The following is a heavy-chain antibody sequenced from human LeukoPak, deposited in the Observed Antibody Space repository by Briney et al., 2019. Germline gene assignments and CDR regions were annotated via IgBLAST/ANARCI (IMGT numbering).Heavy chain of an antibody. CDR1: GYTFTSYG. J-gene: IGHJ6*02. V-gene: IGHV1-18*01. Sequence: GASVKVSCKASGYTFTSYGISWVRQAPGQGLERMGWISAYNGNTNYAQKLQGRVTMTTDTSTSTAYMELRSLRSDDTAVYYCARGYGGYALAYYYYGMDVWGQGTTVTVSS. D-gene: IGHD5-12*01. CDR2: ISAYNGNT. CDR3: ARGYGGYALAYYYYGMDV.